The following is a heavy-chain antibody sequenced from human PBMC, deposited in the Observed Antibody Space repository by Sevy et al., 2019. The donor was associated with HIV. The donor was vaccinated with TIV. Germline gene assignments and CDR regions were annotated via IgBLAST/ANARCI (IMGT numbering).Heavy chain of an antibody. D-gene: IGHD4-4*01. Sequence: SGPTLVNPAQTLTLTCSFSGFSLNTSGVGVGWIRLPPGKALEWLALIFWDDEKRYSPPLKNRLTITKDTSKNQMVLTMTNMDPVDTATYYCARFLKGDYTNYFDSWDQGSLVTVSS. J-gene: IGHJ4*02. CDR3: ARFLKGDYTNYFDS. CDR2: IFWDDEK. CDR1: GFSLNTSGVG. V-gene: IGHV2-5*02.